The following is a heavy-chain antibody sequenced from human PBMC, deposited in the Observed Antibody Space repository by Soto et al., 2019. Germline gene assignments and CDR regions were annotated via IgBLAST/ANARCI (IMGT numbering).Heavy chain of an antibody. D-gene: IGHD4-4*01. CDR1: GGTFSSYA. CDR2: IIPIFGTA. CDR3: ARVGGVTQYYYYYYGMDV. Sequence: GASVKVSCKASGGTFSSYAISWVRQAPGQGLEWMGGIIPIFGTANYAQKFQGRVTITADESTSTAYMELSSLRSEDTAVYYCARVGGVTQYYYYYYGMDVWGQGTTVTVSS. V-gene: IGHV1-69*13. J-gene: IGHJ6*02.